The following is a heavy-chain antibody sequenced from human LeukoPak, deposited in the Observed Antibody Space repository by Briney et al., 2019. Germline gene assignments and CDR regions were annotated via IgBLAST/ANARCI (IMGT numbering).Heavy chain of an antibody. V-gene: IGHV4-61*02. D-gene: IGHD3-10*01. J-gene: IGHJ4*02. CDR1: GGSISSSSYY. CDR2: IYTSGST. Sequence: PSETLSLTCTVSGGSISSSSYYWSWIRQPAGKGLEWIGRIYTSGSTNYNPSLKSRVTMSVDTSKNQFSLKLSSVTAADTAVYYCARDTYYYGSGSYYFDYWGQGTLVTVSS. CDR3: ARDTYYYGSGSYYFDY.